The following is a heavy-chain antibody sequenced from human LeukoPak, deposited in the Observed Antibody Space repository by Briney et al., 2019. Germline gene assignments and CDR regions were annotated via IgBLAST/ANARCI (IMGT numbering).Heavy chain of an antibody. CDR2: ISGNGGSR. J-gene: IGHJ5*02. D-gene: IGHD4-17*01. V-gene: IGHV3-23*01. CDR1: GYTLCRYA. CDR3: AKSVRGDYLLGCFEL. Sequence: GGSLRLSCAASGYTLCRYAASWVPQAPGGGGECVSDISGNGGSRYYGDSVKGRFTISRDNSKNTLYLQMNSLRAEDTAVYDCAKSVRGDYLLGCFELWAEGTVVRVS.